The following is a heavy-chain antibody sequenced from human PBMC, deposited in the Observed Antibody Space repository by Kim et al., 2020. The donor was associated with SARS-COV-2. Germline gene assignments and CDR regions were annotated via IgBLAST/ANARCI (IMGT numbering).Heavy chain of an antibody. V-gene: IGHV4-59*01. CDR1: GGSISSYY. Sequence: SETLSLTCTVSGGSISSYYWSWIRHPPGKGLEWIGYIYYSGSTNYNPSLKSRVTISVDTSKNQFSLKLSSVTAADTAVYYCARDGDSSGYYPSYFAYWGQGTLVTVSS. CDR2: IYYSGST. D-gene: IGHD3-22*01. J-gene: IGHJ4*02. CDR3: ARDGDSSGYYPSYFAY.